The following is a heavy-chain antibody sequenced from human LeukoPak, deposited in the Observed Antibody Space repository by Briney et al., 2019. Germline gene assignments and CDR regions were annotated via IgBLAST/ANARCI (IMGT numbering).Heavy chain of an antibody. V-gene: IGHV4-39*07. CDR3: ARDSSSSIVAKPFDY. Sequence: SETLSLTCTVSGGSISSSSYYWGWIRQPPGKGLEWFGSIYYSGSTYYNPSLKSQVTISVDTSKNQFSLKLSSVTAADTAVYYCARDSSSSIVAKPFDYWGQGTLVTVSS. D-gene: IGHD6-6*01. J-gene: IGHJ4*02. CDR2: IYYSGST. CDR1: GGSISSSSYY.